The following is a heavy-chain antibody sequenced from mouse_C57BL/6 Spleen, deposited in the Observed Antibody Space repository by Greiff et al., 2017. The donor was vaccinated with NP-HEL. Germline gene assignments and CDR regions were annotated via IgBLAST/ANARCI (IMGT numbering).Heavy chain of an antibody. Sequence: QVQLKQPGAELVRPGTSVKLSCKASGYTFTSYWMHWVKQRPGQGLEWIGVIDPSDSYTNYNQKFKGKATLTVDTSSSTAYMQLSSLSSEDSAVYYCARPVITTVVATDYYAMDYWGQGTSVTVSS. V-gene: IGHV1-59*01. CDR2: IDPSDSYT. CDR3: ARPVITTVVATDYYAMDY. D-gene: IGHD1-1*01. J-gene: IGHJ4*01. CDR1: GYTFTSYW.